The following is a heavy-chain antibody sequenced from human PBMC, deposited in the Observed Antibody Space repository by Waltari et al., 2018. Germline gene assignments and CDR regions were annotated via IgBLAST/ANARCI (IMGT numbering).Heavy chain of an antibody. CDR2: IYSGGSI. V-gene: IGHV3-53*01. J-gene: IGHJ6*02. CDR1: GFRVSSNY. CDR3: ARERPVVYYGMDV. D-gene: IGHD2-2*01. Sequence: EVQLVESGGGLIQPGESLRLSCAASGFRVSSNYMSWVRQVPGKWLGLVSVIYSGGSIYYADSVKGRFSISRDNSKNTLYLQMNSLRDEDSAIYYCARERPVVYYGMDVWGRGTTVTVSS.